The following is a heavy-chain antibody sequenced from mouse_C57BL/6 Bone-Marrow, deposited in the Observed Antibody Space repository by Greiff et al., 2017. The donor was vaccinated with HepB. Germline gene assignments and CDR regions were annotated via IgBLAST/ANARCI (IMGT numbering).Heavy chain of an antibody. CDR3: ARWRYYGFDY. D-gene: IGHD1-1*01. CDR1: GYTFTDYY. J-gene: IGHJ2*01. CDR2: IYPGSGNT. V-gene: IGHV1-76*01. Sequence: VKLVESGAELVRPGASVKLSCKASGYTFTDYYINWVKQRPGQGLEWIARIYPGSGNTYYNEKFKGKATLTAEKSSSTAYMQLSSLTSEDSAVYFCARWRYYGFDYWGQGTTLTVSS.